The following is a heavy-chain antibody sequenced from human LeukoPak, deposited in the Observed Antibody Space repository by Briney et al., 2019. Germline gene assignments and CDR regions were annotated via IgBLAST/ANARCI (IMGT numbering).Heavy chain of an antibody. D-gene: IGHD3-22*01. V-gene: IGHV3-30*03. CDR2: ISYDGSNK. CDR1: GFPFSSYG. CDR3: ARDPRAYYDTSGYTFDS. J-gene: IGHJ4*02. Sequence: LPGGSLRLSCAASGFPFSSYGIHWVRQAPGKGLEWVALISYDGSNKYYADSVKGRFTISRDNSKNTLYLQMNSLRAEDTAVYYCARDPRAYYDTSGYTFDSWGQGTLVTVSS.